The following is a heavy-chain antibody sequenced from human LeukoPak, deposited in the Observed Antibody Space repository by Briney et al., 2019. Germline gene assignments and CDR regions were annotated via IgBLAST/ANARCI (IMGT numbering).Heavy chain of an antibody. CDR3: ARVGGYNSPPIL. D-gene: IGHD5-24*01. CDR1: GGSISNYY. CDR2: IYYSGST. J-gene: IGHJ4*02. Sequence: PSETLSLTCTVSGGSISNYYWSWIRQPPGQGLKWIGYIYYSGSTNYNPSLKSRVTISVDTSKNQFSLKLSSVTAADTAVYYCARVGGYNSPPILWGQGSLVTVSS. V-gene: IGHV4-59*01.